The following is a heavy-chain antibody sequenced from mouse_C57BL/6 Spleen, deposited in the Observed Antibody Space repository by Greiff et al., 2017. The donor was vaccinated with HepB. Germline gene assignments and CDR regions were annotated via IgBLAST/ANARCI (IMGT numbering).Heavy chain of an antibody. Sequence: VQLKQSGPELVKPGASVKISCKASGYAFSSSWMNWVKQRPGKGLEWIGRIYPGDGDTNYNGKFKGKATLTADKSYSTAYMQISSLTSEDSAVYVWASNDHDYFDYWGQGTTLTVSS. V-gene: IGHV1-82*01. CDR2: IYPGDGDT. J-gene: IGHJ2*01. CDR1: GYAFSSSW. D-gene: IGHD2-4*01. CDR3: ASNDHDYFDY.